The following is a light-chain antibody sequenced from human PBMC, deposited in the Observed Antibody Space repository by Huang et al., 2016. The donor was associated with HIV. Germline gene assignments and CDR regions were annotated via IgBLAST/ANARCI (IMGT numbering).Light chain of an antibody. CDR3: QQYNNWPRT. J-gene: IGKJ2*01. CDR2: ETS. Sequence: EKVITQSLATLSVSLGARATLSCRASQYVSSNVAWYQQKSGQAPRLLIYETSTRVTDVPARFSGSGSGVEFTLTISSLQSEDFAVYYCQQYNNWPRTFGQGTKLEIK. V-gene: IGKV3-15*01. CDR1: QYVSSN.